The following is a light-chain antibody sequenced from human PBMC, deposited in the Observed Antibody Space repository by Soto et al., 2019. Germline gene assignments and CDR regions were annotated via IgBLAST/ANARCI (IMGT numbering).Light chain of an antibody. V-gene: IGLV3-21*02. Sequence: SYELTQPPSVSVAPGQTARVPCGGSNIGSKSVYWYQQKAGQAPVLVVYGDSDRPSGIPERFSGSRSGSAATLTISGVEAGDEADYYCQAWDSSTVVFGTGTKVTVL. CDR1: NIGSKS. J-gene: IGLJ1*01. CDR3: QAWDSSTVV. CDR2: GDS.